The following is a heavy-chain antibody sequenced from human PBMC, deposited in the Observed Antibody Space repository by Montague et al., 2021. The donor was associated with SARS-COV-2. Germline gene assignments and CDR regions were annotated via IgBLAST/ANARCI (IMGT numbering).Heavy chain of an antibody. V-gene: IGHV4-34*01. CDR2: INHSGSS. CDR1: GGSFSSYY. Sequence: SETLSLTCAVSGGSFSSYYWSWIRQPPGKGLEWIAEINHSGSSXXXPSXXXRVTMSVDTSKNQFSLKLNSVTVADTAVYYCARLAYCGADCFSGWEIFFASGGRGTLVTGSS. J-gene: IGHJ4*02. D-gene: IGHD2-21*02. CDR3: ARLAYCGADCFSGWEIFFAS.